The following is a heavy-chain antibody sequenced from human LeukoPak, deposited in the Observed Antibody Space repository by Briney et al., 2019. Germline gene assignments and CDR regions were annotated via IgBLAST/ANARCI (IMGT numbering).Heavy chain of an antibody. CDR1: GFTFDDYA. Sequence: RPGGSLRLSCAASGFTFDDYAMHWVRQAPGKGLEWVSGISWNSGSIGYADSVRGRFTISRDNAKNSLYLQMNSLRAEDTALYYCAKDEYCSGSSCYSNFDYWGQGTLVTVSS. J-gene: IGHJ4*02. CDR3: AKDEYCSGSSCYSNFDY. V-gene: IGHV3-9*01. D-gene: IGHD2-15*01. CDR2: ISWNSGSI.